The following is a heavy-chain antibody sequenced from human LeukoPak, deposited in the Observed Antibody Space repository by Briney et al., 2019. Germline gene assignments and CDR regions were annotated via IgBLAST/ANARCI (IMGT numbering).Heavy chain of an antibody. D-gene: IGHD3-22*01. Sequence: GGSLRLSCAASGFTFSSYEMNWVRQAPGKGLEWVSYISSSRSTINYADSLKGRFTISRENAKNSLYLQMNSLRAKDTSVYYCARDNSAYYYDSSGAFDIWGQGTMVTVSS. CDR2: ISSSRSTI. CDR3: ARDNSAYYYDSSGAFDI. J-gene: IGHJ3*02. CDR1: GFTFSSYE. V-gene: IGHV3-48*03.